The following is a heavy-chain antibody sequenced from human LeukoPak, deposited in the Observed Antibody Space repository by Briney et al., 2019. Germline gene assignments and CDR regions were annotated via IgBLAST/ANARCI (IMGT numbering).Heavy chain of an antibody. Sequence: GESLKISCKGSGYIFRSYWIAWVRQMPGKGPEWMGIIYPGDSDIRYSPSFQGQVTISVDKSISTAYLQWSSLKASDTAMYYCARRAYSGYEFDYWGQGTLVTVSS. J-gene: IGHJ4*02. CDR1: GYIFRSYW. V-gene: IGHV5-51*01. D-gene: IGHD5-12*01. CDR2: IYPGDSDI. CDR3: ARRAYSGYEFDY.